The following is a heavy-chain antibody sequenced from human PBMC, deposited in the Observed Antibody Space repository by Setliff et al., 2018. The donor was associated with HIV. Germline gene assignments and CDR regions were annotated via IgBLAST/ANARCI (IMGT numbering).Heavy chain of an antibody. CDR1: GYSISSGYY. V-gene: IGHV4-38-2*01. CDR2: IYHSEST. D-gene: IGHD6-19*01. CDR3: ARGVRDNSGWSSYYFDY. Sequence: ETLSLTCAVSGYSISSGYYWGWIRQPPGKGLEWIGSIYHSESTYYNPSLKSRVTTSVDTSKKQFSLRLTSVTAADTAVYYCARGVRDNSGWSSYYFDYWGRGTLVTVSS. J-gene: IGHJ4*02.